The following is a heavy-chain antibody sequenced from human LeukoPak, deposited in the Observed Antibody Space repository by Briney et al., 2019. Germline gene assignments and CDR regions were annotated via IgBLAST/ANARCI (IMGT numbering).Heavy chain of an antibody. CDR2: IKQDGSEK. V-gene: IGHV3-7*01. Sequence: GGSLRLSCAASGFTFSSYWISWVRQAPGKGLEWVANIKQDGSEKYYVDSVKGRFTISRDNAKNSLYLQMNSLRAEDTAVYYCARDSSGWYQFGDYWGQGTLVTVSS. CDR3: ARDSSGWYQFGDY. CDR1: GFTFSSYW. D-gene: IGHD6-19*01. J-gene: IGHJ4*02.